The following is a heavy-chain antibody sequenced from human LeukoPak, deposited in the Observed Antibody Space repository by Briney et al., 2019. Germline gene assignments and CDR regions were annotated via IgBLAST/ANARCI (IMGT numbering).Heavy chain of an antibody. Sequence: GGSLRLSCATSGFTFSSYDMHWVRQATGKGLDWVSAIDIAGDTYYPGSVKGRFTISRENAKNSLYLQMNSLRAGDTAVYYCARVAAAGKGFDYWGQGTLVTVSS. CDR3: ARVAAAGKGFDY. CDR2: IDIAGDT. CDR1: GFTFSSYD. J-gene: IGHJ4*02. V-gene: IGHV3-13*01. D-gene: IGHD6-13*01.